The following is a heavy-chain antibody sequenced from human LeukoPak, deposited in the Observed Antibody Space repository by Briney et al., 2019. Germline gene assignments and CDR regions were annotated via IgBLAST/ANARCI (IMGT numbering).Heavy chain of an antibody. J-gene: IGHJ4*02. Sequence: PSETLSLTCTVSGGSISSYYWSWIRQPPGKGLEWIGEINHSGSTNYNPSLKSRVTISVDTSKNQFSLKLSSVTAADTAVYYCARSTGFGYDFWSGPLYYFDYWGQGTLVTVSS. CDR1: GGSISSYY. CDR3: ARSTGFGYDFWSGPLYYFDY. D-gene: IGHD3-3*01. CDR2: INHSGST. V-gene: IGHV4-34*01.